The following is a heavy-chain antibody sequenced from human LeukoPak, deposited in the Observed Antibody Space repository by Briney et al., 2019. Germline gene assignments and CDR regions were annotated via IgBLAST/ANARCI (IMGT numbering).Heavy chain of an antibody. CDR3: AREGGAVAGRADAFDI. CDR2: INTNTGNP. J-gene: IGHJ3*02. CDR1: GYTFTSYA. Sequence: ASVKVSCKASGYTFTSYAMNWVRQAPGQGLEWMGWINTNTGNPTYAQGFTGRFVFSLDTSVSTAYLQISGLKAEDTAVYYCAREGGAVAGRADAFDIWGQGTMVTVSS. V-gene: IGHV7-4-1*02. D-gene: IGHD6-19*01.